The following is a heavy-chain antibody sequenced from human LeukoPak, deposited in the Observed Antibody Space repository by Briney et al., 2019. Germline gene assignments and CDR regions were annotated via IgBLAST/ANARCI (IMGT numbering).Heavy chain of an antibody. D-gene: IGHD3-22*01. CDR2: ISGSGGST. CDR3: ARRSVILTYYYDSSGLSYFDY. Sequence: GGSLRLSCAASGFTFSSYAMGWVRQAPGKGLEWVSAISGSGGSTYYADSVKGRFTISRDNSKNTLYLQMNSLRAEDTAVYYCARRSVILTYYYDSSGLSYFDYWGQGTLVTVSS. V-gene: IGHV3-23*01. CDR1: GFTFSSYA. J-gene: IGHJ4*02.